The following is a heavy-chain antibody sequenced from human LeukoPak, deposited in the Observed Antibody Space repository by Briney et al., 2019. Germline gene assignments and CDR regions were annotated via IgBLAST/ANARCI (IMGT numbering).Heavy chain of an antibody. J-gene: IGHJ4*02. D-gene: IGHD3-22*01. CDR2: INPNSGGT. V-gene: IGHV1-2*02. CDR3: AREANYYDSSGYYHDY. CDR1: GCTFTGYY. Sequence: GASVKVSCKASGCTFTGYYMHWVRQAPGQGLEWMGWINPNSGGTNYAQKFQGRVTMTRDTSISTAYMELSRLRSDDTAVYYCAREANYYDSSGYYHDYWGQGTLVTVSS.